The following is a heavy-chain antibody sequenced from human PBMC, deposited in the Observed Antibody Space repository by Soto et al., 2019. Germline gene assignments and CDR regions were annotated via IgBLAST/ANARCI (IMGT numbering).Heavy chain of an antibody. CDR2: VKSKVDGGSI. Sequence: GGSLRLSCTASGFTFNGAWMNWVRQAPGKGLEWVGRVKSKVDGGSIDYAAPVRGRFTISRDDSRSAVDLQMNSLSAEDSAMYYCSADLPDWGAYAFDYWGQGALVTVSS. V-gene: IGHV3-15*07. CDR1: GFTFNGAW. J-gene: IGHJ4*02. CDR3: SADLPDWGAYAFDY. D-gene: IGHD3-16*01.